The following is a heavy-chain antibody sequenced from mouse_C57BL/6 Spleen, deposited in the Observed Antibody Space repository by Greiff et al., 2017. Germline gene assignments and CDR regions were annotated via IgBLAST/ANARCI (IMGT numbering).Heavy chain of an antibody. D-gene: IGHD2-5*01. CDR2: ISGGGGNT. Sequence: EVQVVESGGGLVKPGGSLKLSCAASGFTFSSYTMSWVRQTPEKRLEWVAPISGGGGNTYYPDSVKGRFTISRDNAKNTLYLQMSSLRSEDTALYYCARQGAYYSNYGYFDVWGTGTTVTVSS. V-gene: IGHV5-9*01. CDR3: ARQGAYYSNYGYFDV. CDR1: GFTFSSYT. J-gene: IGHJ1*03.